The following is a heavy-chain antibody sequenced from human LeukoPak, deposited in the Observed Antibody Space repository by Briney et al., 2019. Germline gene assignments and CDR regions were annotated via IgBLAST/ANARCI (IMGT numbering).Heavy chain of an antibody. J-gene: IGHJ4*02. CDR2: IYHSGST. D-gene: IGHD3-22*01. CDR3: ASGYYDSHYYFDY. Sequence: SETLSLTCTVSGYSISSGYYWGWIRQPPGKGLEWIGSIYHSGSTYYNPSLKSRVTISVDTSKNQFSLKLSSVTAADTAVYYCASGYYDSHYYFDYWGQGTLVTVSS. CDR1: GYSISSGYY. V-gene: IGHV4-38-2*02.